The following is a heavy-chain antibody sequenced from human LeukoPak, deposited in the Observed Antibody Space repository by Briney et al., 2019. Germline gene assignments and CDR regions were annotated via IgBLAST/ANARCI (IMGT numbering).Heavy chain of an antibody. J-gene: IGHJ4*02. D-gene: IGHD5-12*01. Sequence: SETLSLTCAVYGGSFSGYYWSWIRQPPGKGLEWIGKINHSGSTNYNPSLKSRVTISVDTSKNQFSLKLSSVTAADTAVYYCARGRGWVATITLFDYWGQGTLVTVSS. CDR1: GGSFSGYY. V-gene: IGHV4-34*01. CDR3: ARGRGWVATITLFDY. CDR2: INHSGST.